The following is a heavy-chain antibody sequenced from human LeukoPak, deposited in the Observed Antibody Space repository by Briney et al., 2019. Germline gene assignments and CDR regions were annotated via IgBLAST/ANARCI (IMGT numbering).Heavy chain of an antibody. Sequence: GGSLRLSCVASGFSFNNYRMTWVRQAPGKGLEWVANIKQDGSEKQYVDSVKGRFAISRDNAKNSLYLQMNSLRAEDTALYYCARGYCSSTSCPGDYWGQGTLVTVSS. J-gene: IGHJ4*02. V-gene: IGHV3-7*03. CDR1: GFSFNNYR. CDR2: IKQDGSEK. D-gene: IGHD2-2*01. CDR3: ARGYCSSTSCPGDY.